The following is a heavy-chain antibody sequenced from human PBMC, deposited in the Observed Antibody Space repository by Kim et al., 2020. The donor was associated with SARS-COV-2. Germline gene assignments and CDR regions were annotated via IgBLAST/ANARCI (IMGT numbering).Heavy chain of an antibody. CDR2: INHSGST. Sequence: SETLSHTCAVYGGSFSGYYWSWIRQPPGKGLEWIGEINHSGSTNYNPSLKSRVTISVDTSKNQFSLKLSSVTAADTAVYYCARGRGIAAAGILLYYYYYG. J-gene: IGHJ6*01. V-gene: IGHV4-34*01. CDR3: ARGRGIAAAGILLYYYYYG. D-gene: IGHD6-13*01. CDR1: GGSFSGYY.